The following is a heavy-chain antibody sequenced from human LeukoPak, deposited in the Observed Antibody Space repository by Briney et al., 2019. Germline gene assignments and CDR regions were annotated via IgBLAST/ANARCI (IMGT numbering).Heavy chain of an antibody. CDR3: ARERLFGVVIISNYYYYMDV. V-gene: IGHV4-61*02. J-gene: IGHJ6*03. CDR2: IYTSGST. CDR1: GYSISSGYY. D-gene: IGHD3-3*01. Sequence: SETLSLTCAVSGYSISSGYYWGWIRQPAGKGLEWIGRIYTSGSTNYNPSLKSRVTISVDTSKNQFSLKLSSVTAADTAVYYCARERLFGVVIISNYYYYMDVWGKGTTVTVSS.